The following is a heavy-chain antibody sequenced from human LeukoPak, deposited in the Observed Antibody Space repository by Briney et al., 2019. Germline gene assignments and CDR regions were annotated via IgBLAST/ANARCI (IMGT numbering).Heavy chain of an antibody. J-gene: IGHJ3*02. CDR2: IYYSGST. Sequence: PSETLSLTCTVSGGSISSSSYYWGWIRQPPGKGLEWIGSIYYSGSTYYNPSLKSRVTISVDTSKNQFSLKLSSVTAADTAVYYCARALTYYYDSSGPRAAFDIWGQRTMVTVSS. CDR1: GGSISSSSYY. V-gene: IGHV4-39*07. CDR3: ARALTYYYDSSGPRAAFDI. D-gene: IGHD3-22*01.